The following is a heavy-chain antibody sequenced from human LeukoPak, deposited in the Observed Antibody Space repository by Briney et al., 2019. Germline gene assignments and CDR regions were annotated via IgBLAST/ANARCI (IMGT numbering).Heavy chain of an antibody. Sequence: PGGSLRLSCAASGFTFSSYSMNWVRQAPGKGLEWVSSISSSSSYIYYADSVKGRFTISRDNAKNSLYLQMNSLRAEDTAVYYCARGAGWFSTGYYFDYWGQGTLVTVSS. CDR1: GFTFSSYS. D-gene: IGHD3-10*01. J-gene: IGHJ4*02. CDR2: ISSSSSYI. V-gene: IGHV3-21*01. CDR3: ARGAGWFSTGYYFDY.